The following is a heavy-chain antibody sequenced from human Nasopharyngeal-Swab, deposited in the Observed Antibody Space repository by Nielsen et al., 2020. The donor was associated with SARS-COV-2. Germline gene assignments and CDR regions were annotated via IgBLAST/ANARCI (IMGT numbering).Heavy chain of an antibody. D-gene: IGHD5-12*01. CDR1: GGSISSYY. J-gene: IGHJ5*02. CDR2: IYYSGST. V-gene: IGHV4-59*01. CDR3: ARESGGDSGWFDP. Sequence: SETLSFTCTVSGGSISSYYWSWIRQPPGKGLEWIGYIYYSGSTNYNPSRKSRVTISVDTSKNQFSLKLSSVTAADTAVYYCARESGGDSGWFDPWGQGTLVTVSS.